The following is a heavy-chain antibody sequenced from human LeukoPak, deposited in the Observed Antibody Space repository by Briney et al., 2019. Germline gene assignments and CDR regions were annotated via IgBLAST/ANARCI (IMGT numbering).Heavy chain of an antibody. CDR3: ARAWYSSGWTFDY. Sequence: SETLSLTCTVSGGSISSYYWSWIRQPPGKGLEWIGYIYYSGITNYNPSLKGRVTISVDTSKNQFSLKLSSVTAADTAVYYCARAWYSSGWTFDYWGQGTLVTVSS. V-gene: IGHV4-59*01. J-gene: IGHJ4*02. D-gene: IGHD6-19*01. CDR2: IYYSGIT. CDR1: GGSISSYY.